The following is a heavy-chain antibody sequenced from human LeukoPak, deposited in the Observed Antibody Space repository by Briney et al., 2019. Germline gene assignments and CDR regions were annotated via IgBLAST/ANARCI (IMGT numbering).Heavy chain of an antibody. Sequence: GGSLRLSCAASGFTFSSYWMSWVRQAPGKGLEWVANIKQDGSEKYYVDSVKGRFTISRDNAKNSLYLQMNSLRAEDTAVYYCAREHSSGWLQNAFDIWGQGTMVTVSS. J-gene: IGHJ3*02. CDR3: AREHSSGWLQNAFDI. D-gene: IGHD6-19*01. CDR2: IKQDGSEK. CDR1: GFTFSSYW. V-gene: IGHV3-7*01.